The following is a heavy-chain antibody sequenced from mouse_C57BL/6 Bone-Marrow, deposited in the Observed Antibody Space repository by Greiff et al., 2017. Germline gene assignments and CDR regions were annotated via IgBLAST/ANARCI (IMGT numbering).Heavy chain of an antibody. CDR1: GFTFSNYW. CDR2: IRLKSDNYAT. Sequence: EVQLVESGGGLVQPGGSMKLSCVASGFTFSNYWMNWVRQSPEKGLEWVAQIRLKSDNYATHYAESVKGRFTISRDDSKSSVYLQMNNLRAEDTGIYYCTKLGRYFDYWGQGTTLTVSS. J-gene: IGHJ2*01. V-gene: IGHV6-3*01. CDR3: TKLGRYFDY. D-gene: IGHD4-1*01.